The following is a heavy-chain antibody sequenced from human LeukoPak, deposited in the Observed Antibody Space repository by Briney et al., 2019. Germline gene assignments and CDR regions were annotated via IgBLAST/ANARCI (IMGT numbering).Heavy chain of an antibody. V-gene: IGHV3-48*03. CDR3: ARIVFWSGWYFDL. CDR2: ISASGSAI. Sequence: PGGSLRLSCAASGFTFSSYEMNWIRQAPGKGLEWISYISASGSAIYYADSVKGRLTISRDNAENSLYLQMNSLRAEDTAVYYCARIVFWSGWYFDLWGRGTQVTVSS. J-gene: IGHJ2*01. CDR1: GFTFSSYE. D-gene: IGHD3-3*01.